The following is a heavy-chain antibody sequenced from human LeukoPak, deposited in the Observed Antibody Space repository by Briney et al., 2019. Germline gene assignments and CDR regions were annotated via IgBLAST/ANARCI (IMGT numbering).Heavy chain of an antibody. J-gene: IGHJ5*02. CDR1: SGSFSGYY. CDR2: INHSGST. CDR3: ARGFGGAEQSNWFDP. D-gene: IGHD3-16*01. Sequence: SETLSLTCAVYSGSFSGYYWSWIRQPPGKGLEWIGEINHSGSTNYKASLKSRVTVSVDTSKNQFSLKLSSVTAADTAVYYCARGFGGAEQSNWFDPWGQGTLVTVSS. V-gene: IGHV4-34*01.